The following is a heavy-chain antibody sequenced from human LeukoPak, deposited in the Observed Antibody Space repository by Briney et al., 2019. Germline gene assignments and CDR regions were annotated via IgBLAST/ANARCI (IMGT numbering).Heavy chain of an antibody. J-gene: IGHJ4*02. V-gene: IGHV4-59*01. CDR1: GGSINSYY. Sequence: SETLSLTCTVSGGSINSYYWSWIRQPPGKGLEWIAYIYYSGSTSYNPSLKSRVTISVDTSKNQFSLKLNSVTAADTAMYYCARLFHPALSGDYPFDYWGQGTLVTVSS. CDR3: ARLFHPALSGDYPFDY. D-gene: IGHD3-9*01. CDR2: IYYSGST.